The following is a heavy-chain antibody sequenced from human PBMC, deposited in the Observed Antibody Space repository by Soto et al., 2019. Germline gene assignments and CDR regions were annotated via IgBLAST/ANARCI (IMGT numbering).Heavy chain of an antibody. D-gene: IGHD3-22*01. Sequence: GESLKISCAASGFTFSSYWMSWVRQAPGKGLEWVANIKQDGSEKYYVDSVKGRFTISRDNAKNSLYLQMNSLRAEDTAVYYCAREGSYYYDSSGYYYFDYWGQGTLVTVSS. V-gene: IGHV3-7*03. CDR1: GFTFSSYW. CDR3: AREGSYYYDSSGYYYFDY. CDR2: IKQDGSEK. J-gene: IGHJ4*02.